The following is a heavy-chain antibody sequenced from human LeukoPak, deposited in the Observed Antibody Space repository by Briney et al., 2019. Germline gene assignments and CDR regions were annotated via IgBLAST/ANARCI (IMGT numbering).Heavy chain of an antibody. Sequence: ASVKVSCKASGVTFSRLVVSWVRQAPGQGLEWMGWINTNTGNPTYAQGFTGRFVFSLGTSVSTAYLQISSLKAEDTAVYYCARDDILTGWSYYYYGMDVWGQGTTVTVSS. CDR3: ARDDILTGWSYYYYGMDV. D-gene: IGHD3-9*01. V-gene: IGHV7-4-1*02. J-gene: IGHJ6*02. CDR1: GVTFSRLV. CDR2: INTNTGNP.